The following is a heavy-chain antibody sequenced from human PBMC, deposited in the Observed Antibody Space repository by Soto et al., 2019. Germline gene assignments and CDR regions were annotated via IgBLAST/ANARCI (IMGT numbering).Heavy chain of an antibody. CDR1: GFTFSSYA. Sequence: QVQLVESGGGVVQPGRSLRLSCAASGFTFSSYAMHWVRQAPGKGLEWVAVISYDGSNKYYADFVKGRFTISRDNSKNTLYLQMNSLRAEDTAVYYCASLVGATTLYGFDYWGQGTLVTVSS. V-gene: IGHV3-30-3*01. D-gene: IGHD1-26*01. CDR2: ISYDGSNK. CDR3: ASLVGATTLYGFDY. J-gene: IGHJ4*02.